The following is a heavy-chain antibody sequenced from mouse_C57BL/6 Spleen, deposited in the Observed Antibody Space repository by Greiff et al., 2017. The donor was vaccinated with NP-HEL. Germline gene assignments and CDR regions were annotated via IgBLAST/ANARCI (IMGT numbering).Heavy chain of an antibody. J-gene: IGHJ3*01. Sequence: DVKLVESGGGLVKPGGSLKLSCAASGFTFSDYGMHWVRQAPEKGLEWVAYISSGSSTIYYADTVKGRFTISRDNAKNTLFLQMTSLRSEDTAMYYCARNSLSYWGQGTLVTVSA. CDR3: ARNSLSY. CDR1: GFTFSDYG. V-gene: IGHV5-17*01. CDR2: ISSGSSTI. D-gene: IGHD6-2*01.